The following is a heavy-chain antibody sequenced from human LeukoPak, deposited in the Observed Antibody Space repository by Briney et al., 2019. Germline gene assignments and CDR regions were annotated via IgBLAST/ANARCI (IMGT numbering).Heavy chain of an antibody. Sequence: ASVKVSCKASGGTFSSYAISWVRQAPGQGLGWMGRIIPIFGTANYAQKFQGRVTITADKSTSTAYMELSSLRSEDTAVYYCARGREGVRTHFPFDPWGQGTLVTVSS. V-gene: IGHV1-69*06. CDR1: GGTFSSYA. CDR3: ARGREGVRTHFPFDP. CDR2: IIPIFGTA. D-gene: IGHD3-3*02. J-gene: IGHJ5*02.